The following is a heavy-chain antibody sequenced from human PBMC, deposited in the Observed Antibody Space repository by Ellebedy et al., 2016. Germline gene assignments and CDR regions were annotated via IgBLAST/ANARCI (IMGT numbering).Heavy chain of an antibody. CDR2: FGTADDT. CDR3: ARGRAVAGWLEY. Sequence: GESLKISCAASGFTVSHYDMHWVRQVPGKRLEWVAAFGTADDTYYQGSVRGRFTISRENGKNSVSLQMNDSRAGDTAVYYCARGRAVAGWLEYWGQGTLVTVSS. J-gene: IGHJ4*02. V-gene: IGHV3-13*04. D-gene: IGHD6-19*01. CDR1: GFTVSHYD.